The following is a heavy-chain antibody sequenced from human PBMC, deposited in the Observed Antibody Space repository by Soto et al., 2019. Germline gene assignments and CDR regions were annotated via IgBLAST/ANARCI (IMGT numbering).Heavy chain of an antibody. D-gene: IGHD1-1*01. CDR2: IDLDDDK. Sequence: SGPTLVNPTQTLTLNCTFCGFSLSTSGMCVSWIRQPPGKALEWLALIDLDDDKYYSTSLKTRLTISKDTSKNQVVLTMTNMDPVDTATYYCARAPFTTNYSYYGMDVWRHGTTVTVS. CDR1: GFSLSTSGMC. V-gene: IGHV2-70*01. CDR3: ARAPFTTNYSYYGMDV. J-gene: IGHJ6*02.